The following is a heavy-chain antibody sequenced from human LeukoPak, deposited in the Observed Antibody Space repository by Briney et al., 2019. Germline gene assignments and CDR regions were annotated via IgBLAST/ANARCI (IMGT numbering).Heavy chain of an antibody. D-gene: IGHD6-13*01. J-gene: IGHJ4*02. Sequence: QPGGSLRLSCAASGFTFSNYWMTWVRRAAGKGLEWVSAISGSGGSTYYADSVKGRFTISRDNSKNTLYLQMNSLRAEDTAVYYCAKLAAAGGGWGQGTLVTVSS. CDR3: AKLAAAGGG. CDR1: GFTFSNYW. CDR2: ISGSGGST. V-gene: IGHV3-23*01.